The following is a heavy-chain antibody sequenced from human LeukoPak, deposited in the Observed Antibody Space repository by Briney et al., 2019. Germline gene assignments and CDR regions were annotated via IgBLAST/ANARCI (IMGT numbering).Heavy chain of an antibody. V-gene: IGHV1-24*01. CDR2: LDPEYGET. J-gene: IGHJ6*02. Sequence: ASVKVSCKVSGYTLTELSIHWVRQAPGKGLEWMGGLDPEYGETIYAQKFQGRVTMTEDTSTDTAYMELSSLRSEDTAVYYCAAPIPTRYYYYGMDFWGQGTTVTVSS. CDR3: AAPIPTRYYYYGMDF. CDR1: GYTLTELS.